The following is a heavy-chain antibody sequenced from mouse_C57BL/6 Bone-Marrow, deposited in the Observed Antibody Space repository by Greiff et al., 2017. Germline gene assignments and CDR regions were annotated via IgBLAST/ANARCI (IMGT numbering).Heavy chain of an antibody. V-gene: IGHV1-81*01. CDR3: ARPSTKWYFDV. CDR1: GYTFTSYG. CDR2: IYPRSGNT. J-gene: IGHJ1*03. D-gene: IGHD2-1*01. Sequence: VQLVESGAELARPGASVKLSCKASGYTFTSYGISWVKQRTGQGLEWIGEIYPRSGNTYYNEKFKGKATLTADKSSSTAYMELRSLTSEDSAVYFCARPSTKWYFDVWGTGTTVTVSS.